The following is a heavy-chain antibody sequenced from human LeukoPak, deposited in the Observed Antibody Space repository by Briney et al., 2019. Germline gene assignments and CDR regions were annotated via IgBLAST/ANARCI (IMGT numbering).Heavy chain of an antibody. Sequence: SETLSLTCTVSGGSLSSINDYWGLIRQPPGKGLEWIGSIYYSGSTSYNPSLKSRVTISVDTSKNQFSLKLDSVTAADTAVYYCARNASDSGTSDFDSWGQGTPVTVSS. J-gene: IGHJ4*02. V-gene: IGHV4-39*01. CDR1: GGSLSSINDY. CDR3: ARNASDSGTSDFDS. D-gene: IGHD1-26*01. CDR2: IYYSGST.